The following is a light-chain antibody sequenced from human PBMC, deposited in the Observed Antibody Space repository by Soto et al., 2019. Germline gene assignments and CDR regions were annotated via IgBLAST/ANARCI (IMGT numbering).Light chain of an antibody. Sequence: EIVLTQSPATLSLAAGERATLSCRASQSVSSYLAWYQQKPGQAPRLLIYDASNRATGIPARFSGSGSGTDFTLTISSLEPEDSAVYYYQQRSNWPPVFTFGPGTKVDIK. CDR1: QSVSSY. J-gene: IGKJ3*01. CDR3: QQRSNWPPVFT. V-gene: IGKV3-11*01. CDR2: DAS.